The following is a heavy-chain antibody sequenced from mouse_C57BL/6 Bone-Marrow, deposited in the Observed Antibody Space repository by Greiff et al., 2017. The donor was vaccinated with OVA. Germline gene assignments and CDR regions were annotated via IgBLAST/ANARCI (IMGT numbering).Heavy chain of an antibody. V-gene: IGHV5-9-1*02. J-gene: IGHJ2*01. CDR1: GFTFSSYA. CDR3: TRENWDRDFDY. CDR2: ISSGGDYI. D-gene: IGHD4-1*01. Sequence: EVQVVESGEGLVKPGGSLKLSCAASGFTFSSYAMSWVRQTPEKRLEWVAYISSGGDYIYYADTGKGRFTISRDNARKNLYQQMSSRKSEDTAMYYCTRENWDRDFDYWGDGTTLTVSS.